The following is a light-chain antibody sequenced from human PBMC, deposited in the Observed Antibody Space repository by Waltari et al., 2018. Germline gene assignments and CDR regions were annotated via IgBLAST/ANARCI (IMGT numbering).Light chain of an antibody. J-gene: IGLJ3*02. CDR1: ASDVGGYNY. Sequence: QSALTQPASVSGSPGQSITISCTGTASDVGGYNYVSWYRQHPGKAPKLMIYDVTNRPSGVSNRFSGSKSGTPASLTISGLQAEDEADYYCSSYSTSSTLVFGGGTRVTVL. CDR3: SSYSTSSTLV. V-gene: IGLV2-14*03. CDR2: DVT.